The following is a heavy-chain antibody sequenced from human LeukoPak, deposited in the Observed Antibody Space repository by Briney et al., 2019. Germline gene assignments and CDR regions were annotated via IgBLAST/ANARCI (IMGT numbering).Heavy chain of an antibody. J-gene: IGHJ3*02. V-gene: IGHV4-39*01. CDR1: GGSISSSSYY. CDR3: ARHRIAAADDAFEI. CDR2: IYYSGST. D-gene: IGHD6-13*01. Sequence: SETLSLTCTVSGGSISSSSYYWGWIRQPPGKGLECIGTIYYSGSTYYNPSLKSRVTISVDTSKNLFSLKLSSVTAADTAVYYCARHRIAAADDAFEIWGQGTMVTVSS.